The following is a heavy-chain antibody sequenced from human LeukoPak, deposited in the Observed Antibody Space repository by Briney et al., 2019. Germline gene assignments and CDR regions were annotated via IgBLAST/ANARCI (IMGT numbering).Heavy chain of an antibody. D-gene: IGHD6-6*01. Sequence: PGRSLRLSCAASGFTFSSYGMHWVRQAPGKGLEWVAVIWYDGSNKYYADSVKGRFTISRDNSKNTLYLQMNSLRAEDTAVYYCAVIAARPFPWGQGTLVTVSS. CDR3: AVIAARPFP. CDR1: GFTFSSYG. CDR2: IWYDGSNK. V-gene: IGHV3-33*01. J-gene: IGHJ5*02.